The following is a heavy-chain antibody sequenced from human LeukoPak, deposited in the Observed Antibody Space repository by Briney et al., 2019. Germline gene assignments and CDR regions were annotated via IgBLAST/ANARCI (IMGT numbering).Heavy chain of an antibody. CDR2: IYYSGST. CDR3: ARENDYYDSSGYSQTYAFDI. D-gene: IGHD3-22*01. V-gene: IGHV4-59*01. Sequence: SETPSLTCTVSGGSISSYYWSWIRQPPGKGLEWIGYIYYSGSTNYNPSLKSRVTISVDTSKNQFSLKLSSVTAADTAVYYCARENDYYDSSGYSQTYAFDIWGQGTMVTVSS. J-gene: IGHJ3*02. CDR1: GGSISSYY.